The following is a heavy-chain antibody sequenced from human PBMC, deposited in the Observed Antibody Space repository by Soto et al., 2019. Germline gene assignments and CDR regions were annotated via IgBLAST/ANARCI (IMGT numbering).Heavy chain of an antibody. Sequence: SETLSLTCAVSGASFSGNFWGWIRQPPGMGLEWIGEINHSGVHKYNPSLKSRVTISVDTSKNQLSLKLTSVTAADTAVYYCSTWVVAADTDYWGQGTQVTVSS. CDR2: INHSGVH. CDR1: GASFSGNF. CDR3: STWVVAADTDY. V-gene: IGHV4-34*01. D-gene: IGHD2-15*01. J-gene: IGHJ4*02.